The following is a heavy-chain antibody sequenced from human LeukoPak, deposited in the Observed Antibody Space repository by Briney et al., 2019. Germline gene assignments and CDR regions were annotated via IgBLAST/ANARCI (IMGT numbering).Heavy chain of an antibody. D-gene: IGHD2-15*01. Sequence: PGGSLRLSCGASGFTFSSYSMNWVRQAPGKGLEWVSYISSSSSTIYYADSVKGRFTISRDNAKNSLYLQMNSLRAEDTAVYYCARDSVVVVAATSPEAFDIWGQGTMVTVSS. V-gene: IGHV3-48*01. CDR1: GFTFSSYS. CDR3: ARDSVVVVAATSPEAFDI. CDR2: ISSSSSTI. J-gene: IGHJ3*02.